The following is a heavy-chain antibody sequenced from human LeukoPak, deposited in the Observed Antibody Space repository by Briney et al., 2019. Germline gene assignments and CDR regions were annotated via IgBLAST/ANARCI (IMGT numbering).Heavy chain of an antibody. CDR3: AGVAPLYCSGGSCYKNWFDP. CDR1: GYTFTSYY. V-gene: IGHV1-46*01. D-gene: IGHD2-15*01. Sequence: ASVKVSCKASGYTFTSYYMHWVRQAPGQGLEWMGIINPSGGSTSYAQKFQGRVTMTRDTSTSTVYMELSSLRSEDTAVYYCAGVAPLYCSGGSCYKNWFDPWGQGTLVTVSS. CDR2: INPSGGST. J-gene: IGHJ5*02.